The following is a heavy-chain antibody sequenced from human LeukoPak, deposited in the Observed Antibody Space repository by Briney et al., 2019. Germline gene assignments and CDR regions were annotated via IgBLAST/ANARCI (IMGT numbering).Heavy chain of an antibody. CDR2: ISSVGTTI. CDR1: GFAFSNYE. V-gene: IGHV3-48*03. CDR3: ARSSYFDY. J-gene: IGHJ4*02. D-gene: IGHD1-26*01. Sequence: GGSLRLSCAASGFAFSNYEMNWVRQAPGKGLEWVSYISSVGTTIYYADSVKGRFTISRDNAKNSLYLQMNSLRAEDTAVYYCARSSYFDYWGRGTLVAVSS.